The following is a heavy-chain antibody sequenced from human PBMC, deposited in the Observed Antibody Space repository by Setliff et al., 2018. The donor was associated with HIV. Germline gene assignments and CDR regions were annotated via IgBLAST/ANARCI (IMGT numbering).Heavy chain of an antibody. V-gene: IGHV3-48*04. J-gene: IGHJ3*02. CDR3: ATSLPPGISYVYDAFDI. CDR1: GFTFNTYS. CDR2: ISSSGTTM. Sequence: GGSLRLSCAASGFTFNTYSMSWVRQAPGKGLEWLSYISSSGTTMHYADSVRGRFTISRDNTKNSLYLQMNSLRAEDTAVYYCATSLPPGISYVYDAFDIWGQGTMVTVSS. D-gene: IGHD3-16*01.